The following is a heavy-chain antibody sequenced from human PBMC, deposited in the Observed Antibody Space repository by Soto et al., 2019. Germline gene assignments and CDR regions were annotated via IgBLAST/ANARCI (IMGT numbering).Heavy chain of an antibody. Sequence: SETLSLTCAVSGGSISSGGYSWSWIRQPPGKGLEWIGYIFHSGSTYYDPSLKSRVTISVDRSKNQFSLKLSSVTAADTAVYYCARGGGYTFDYWGQGTLVTVSS. CDR3: ARGGGYTFDY. V-gene: IGHV4-30-2*01. CDR2: IFHSGST. J-gene: IGHJ4*02. CDR1: GGSISSGGYS. D-gene: IGHD3-16*01.